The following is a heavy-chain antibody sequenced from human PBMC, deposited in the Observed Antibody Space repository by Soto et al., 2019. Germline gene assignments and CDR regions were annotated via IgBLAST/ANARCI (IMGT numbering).Heavy chain of an antibody. V-gene: IGHV3-30*18. CDR3: AQNFEMVYAITPYYYGMDV. Sequence: GGSLRLSCAASGFTFSSYGMHWVRQAPDKGLEWVAVISYDGSNKYYADSVKGRFTISRDNSKNTLYLQMNSLRAEDTAVYYCAQNFEMVYAITPYYYGMDVWGQGTTVTVSS. J-gene: IGHJ6*02. CDR2: ISYDGSNK. D-gene: IGHD2-8*01. CDR1: GFTFSSYG.